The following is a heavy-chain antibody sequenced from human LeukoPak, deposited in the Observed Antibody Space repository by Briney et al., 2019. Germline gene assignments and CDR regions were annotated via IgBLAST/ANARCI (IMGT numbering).Heavy chain of an antibody. J-gene: IGHJ6*02. Sequence: SETLSLTCTVSGGSISSYYCSWIRQPPGKGLEWIGYIYYTGNTNYNPSLKSRVTISIDTSKNQISLKLSSVTAADTAVYYCARHCSGDNCYFYGMDVWGQGTTVTVSS. V-gene: IGHV4-59*08. CDR2: IYYTGNT. CDR3: ARHCSGDNCYFYGMDV. D-gene: IGHD2-15*01. CDR1: GGSISSYY.